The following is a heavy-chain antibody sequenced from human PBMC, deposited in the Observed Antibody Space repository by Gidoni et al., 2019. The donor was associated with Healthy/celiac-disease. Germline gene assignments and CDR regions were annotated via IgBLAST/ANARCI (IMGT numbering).Heavy chain of an antibody. CDR1: GFTFSSYA. CDR2: IRGSGGST. Sequence: EVQLLESGGGLVQPGGSLRLSCAASGFTFSSYAMSWVRQAPGKGLEWVSAIRGSGGSTYYADSVKGRFTISRDNSKNTLYLQMNSLRAEDTAVYYCATLGWVTGYCSGGSCSGMDVWGQGTTVTVSS. V-gene: IGHV3-23*01. CDR3: ATLGWVTGYCSGGSCSGMDV. D-gene: IGHD2-15*01. J-gene: IGHJ6*02.